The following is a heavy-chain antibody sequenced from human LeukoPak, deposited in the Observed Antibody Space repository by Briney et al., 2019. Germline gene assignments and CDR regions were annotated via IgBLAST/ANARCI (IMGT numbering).Heavy chain of an antibody. Sequence: PGRSLRLSCAASGFTFSSYAMHWVRQAPGKGLEWVAVISYDGSNKYYADSVKGRFTISRDNSKNTLYLQMNSLRAEDTAVYYCAREDSGSYRGYFDYWGQGTLVTVSS. CDR1: GFTFSSYA. CDR3: AREDSGSYRGYFDY. J-gene: IGHJ4*02. V-gene: IGHV3-30*04. D-gene: IGHD1-26*01. CDR2: ISYDGSNK.